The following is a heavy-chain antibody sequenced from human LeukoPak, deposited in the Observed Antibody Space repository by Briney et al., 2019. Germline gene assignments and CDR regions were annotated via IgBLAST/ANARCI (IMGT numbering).Heavy chain of an antibody. CDR2: ISAYNGNT. CDR1: GYTFTSYG. CDR3: ARTGSSRVWRRMDYFDY. Sequence: ASVKVSCKASGYTFTSYGITWVRQVPGQGLEWMGWISAYNGNTTYAQKVQGRVTMTRDTSTSIAYMELRSLRSDDTASYYCARTGSSRVWRRMDYFDYWGQGTLVTVSS. D-gene: IGHD1-14*01. J-gene: IGHJ4*02. V-gene: IGHV1-18*01.